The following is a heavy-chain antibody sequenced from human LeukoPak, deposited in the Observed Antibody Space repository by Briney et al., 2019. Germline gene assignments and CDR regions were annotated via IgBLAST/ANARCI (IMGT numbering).Heavy chain of an antibody. CDR1: GFTFSSYW. V-gene: IGHV3-74*01. Sequence: LGGSLRLSCAASGFTFSSYWMHWVRQAPGKGLVWVSRIGRDESHTIYADSVQGRFTISRDNAKNTLYLQMNSLRDEDTAVFYCARGGRDHAFDIWGPGTMVTVSS. J-gene: IGHJ3*02. D-gene: IGHD2-21*02. CDR2: IGRDESHT. CDR3: ARGGRDHAFDI.